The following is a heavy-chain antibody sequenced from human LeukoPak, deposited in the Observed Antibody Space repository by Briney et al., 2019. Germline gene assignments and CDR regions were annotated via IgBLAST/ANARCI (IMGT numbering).Heavy chain of an antibody. CDR1: GFTFSNYG. CDR2: ISYDGSNK. V-gene: IGHV3-30*03. CDR3: ARDYCSSTSCFYFDY. Sequence: GGSLRLSCAASGFTFSNYGIHWVRQAPGKGLEWVAVISYDGSNKYYADSVKGRFTISRDNSKNTLYLQMNSLRAEDTAVYYCARDYCSSTSCFYFDYWGQGTLVTVSS. J-gene: IGHJ4*02. D-gene: IGHD2-2*01.